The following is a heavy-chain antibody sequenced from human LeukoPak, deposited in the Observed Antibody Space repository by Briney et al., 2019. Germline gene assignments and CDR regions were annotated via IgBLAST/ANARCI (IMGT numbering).Heavy chain of an antibody. V-gene: IGHV1-69*13. D-gene: IGHD3-16*01. J-gene: IGHJ5*02. Sequence: ASVKVSCKASGGNLSSYAISWVRQAPGQGLEWMGGIIPIFGTTNYAQKFQGRVTITADESTSTVYMEPSSLRSEDTAVYFCARDRLTQGVFDPWGQGTLVTVSS. CDR2: IIPIFGTT. CDR1: GGNLSSYA. CDR3: ARDRLTQGVFDP.